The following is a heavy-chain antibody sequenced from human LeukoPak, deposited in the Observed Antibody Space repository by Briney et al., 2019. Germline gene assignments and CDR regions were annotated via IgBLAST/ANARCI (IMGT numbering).Heavy chain of an antibody. Sequence: ASVKVSCKASGYSFTAYYMHWVREAPGQGLEWMGWINPSSGSTNYAKTFRCRVHLTSDTSSITAYMELKRLKSDDTAVYYCAGGNLSGVHDFWGQGTLVTVSS. J-gene: IGHJ4*02. CDR1: GYSFTAYY. V-gene: IGHV1-2*02. D-gene: IGHD3-10*01. CDR2: INPSSGST. CDR3: AGGNLSGVHDF.